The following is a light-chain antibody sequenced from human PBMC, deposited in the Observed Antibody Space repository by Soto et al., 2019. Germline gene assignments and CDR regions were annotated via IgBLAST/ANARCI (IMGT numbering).Light chain of an antibody. CDR3: QQYNNWPPPWA. J-gene: IGKJ1*01. V-gene: IGKV3-15*01. Sequence: EIVMTQSPATLSVSPRERATLSCRASQSVSSNLAWYQQKPGQAPRLLIYGASTRATGIPARFSGSGSGTEFTLTISNLPSADFAIYYCQQYNNWPPPWAFGQGTKVEIK. CDR2: GAS. CDR1: QSVSSN.